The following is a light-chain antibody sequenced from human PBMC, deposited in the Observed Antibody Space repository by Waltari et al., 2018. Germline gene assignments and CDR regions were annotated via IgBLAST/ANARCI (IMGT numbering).Light chain of an antibody. J-gene: IGKJ1*01. CDR2: DAS. Sequence: EIVLTQSPATLSLSPGERATLSCRASQSVSSSLAWYQQKPGQAPRLLIYDASKRATGIPARFSGSGSGTDFTLTIGGLEPEDFASYHCQQYDRYPWTFGLGTEVEIK. CDR3: QQYDRYPWT. V-gene: IGKV3-11*01. CDR1: QSVSSS.